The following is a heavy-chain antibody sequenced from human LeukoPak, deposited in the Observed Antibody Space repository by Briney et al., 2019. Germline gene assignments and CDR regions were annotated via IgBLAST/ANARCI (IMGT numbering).Heavy chain of an antibody. J-gene: IGHJ3*02. CDR3: AGEITMIVPRNAFDI. CDR2: IYHSGST. CDR1: GGSISSGGYY. V-gene: IGHV4-30-2*01. Sequence: PSETLSLTCTVSGGSISSGGYYWSWIRQPPGKGLEWIGYIYHSGSTYYNPSLKSRVTISVDRSKNQFSLKLSSVTAADTAVYYCAGEITMIVPRNAFDIWGQGTMVTVSS. D-gene: IGHD3-22*01.